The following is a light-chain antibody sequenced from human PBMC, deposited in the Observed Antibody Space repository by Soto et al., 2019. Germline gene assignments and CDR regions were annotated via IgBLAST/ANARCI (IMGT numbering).Light chain of an antibody. CDR3: CSQVGGSSPQGV. J-gene: IGLJ3*02. Sequence: QSVLTQPASVSGSPGQSITISCTGTSNDVGGYNLVSWFQQHPGKAPKLMISEVNKRPSGVSNRFSGSKSANTASLTISGLQAEDEADYYCCSQVGGSSPQGVFGGGPKVTVL. CDR1: SNDVGGYNL. V-gene: IGLV2-23*02. CDR2: EVN.